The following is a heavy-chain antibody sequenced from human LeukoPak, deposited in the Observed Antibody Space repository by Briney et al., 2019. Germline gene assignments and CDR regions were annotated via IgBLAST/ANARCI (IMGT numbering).Heavy chain of an antibody. D-gene: IGHD3-22*01. CDR3: ARDHGSKIVVAKAFDF. CDR1: GYTFTGYY. Sequence: ASVKVSCKASGYTFTGYYMHWVRQAPGQGLEWMGRINPNSGGTNYAQKFQGRVTMTRDTSITTAYMELSRLRSDDTAVYYCARDHGSKIVVAKAFDFWGQGTMVTVSS. J-gene: IGHJ3*01. CDR2: INPNSGGT. V-gene: IGHV1-2*06.